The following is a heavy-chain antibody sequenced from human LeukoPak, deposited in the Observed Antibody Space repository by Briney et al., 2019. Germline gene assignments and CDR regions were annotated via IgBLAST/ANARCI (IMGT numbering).Heavy chain of an antibody. Sequence: ASQTLSLTSTVSGGSVSSGNFYWTWIRQPAGNQLEWIGRIHTSGNTNHNPSLWSRVTILTDTSKNQFSLTLNFVTAADTAVYYCARDRGGDSFDIWGQGTTVTVSS. D-gene: IGHD2-21*01. CDR1: GGSVSSGNFY. V-gene: IGHV4-61*02. CDR2: IHTSGNT. J-gene: IGHJ3*02. CDR3: ARDRGGDSFDI.